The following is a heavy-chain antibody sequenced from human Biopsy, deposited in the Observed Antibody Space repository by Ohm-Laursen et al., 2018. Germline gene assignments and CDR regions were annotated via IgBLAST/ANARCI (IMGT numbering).Heavy chain of an antibody. Sequence: SETLSLTWPVYNVSFSSFYWSWIRQPPGKGLEWIGQISHTGYTSYKSSLKSRVTISLDTSRKHFSLRLTSLAAADTAVYYCARGSNEYGGLYFPHWGQGTLVTVSS. CDR2: ISHTGYT. D-gene: IGHD4-23*01. J-gene: IGHJ1*01. CDR1: NVSFSSFY. V-gene: IGHV4-34*01. CDR3: ARGSNEYGGLYFPH.